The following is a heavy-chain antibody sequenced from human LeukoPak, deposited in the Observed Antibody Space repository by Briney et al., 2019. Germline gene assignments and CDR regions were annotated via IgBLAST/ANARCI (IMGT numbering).Heavy chain of an antibody. D-gene: IGHD6-19*01. V-gene: IGHV4-4*07. Sequence: SETLSLTCIVSGGSISSYYWSWIRQPAGKGLEWIGRIYTSGSTNYNPSLKSRVTMSVDTSKNQFSLKLSSVTAADTAVYYCATSKSSSGWYWDYCGQGTLVTVSS. CDR3: ATSKSSSGWYWDY. J-gene: IGHJ4*02. CDR2: IYTSGST. CDR1: GGSISSYY.